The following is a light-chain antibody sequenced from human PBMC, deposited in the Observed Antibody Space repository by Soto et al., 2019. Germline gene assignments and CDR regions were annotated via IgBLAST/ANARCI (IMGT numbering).Light chain of an antibody. CDR2: EVS. V-gene: IGLV2-14*01. CDR1: SSDVGAYDY. J-gene: IGLJ3*02. Sequence: QSALTQPASVSGAPGQSITISCTGTSSDVGAYDYVSWYQQHPGTAPKFMLYEVSNRPSGLSDRFSVSKSGNTASLTISGLQAEDEADYYCSSYTTSNTWVFGGGTKVTVL. CDR3: SSYTTSNTWV.